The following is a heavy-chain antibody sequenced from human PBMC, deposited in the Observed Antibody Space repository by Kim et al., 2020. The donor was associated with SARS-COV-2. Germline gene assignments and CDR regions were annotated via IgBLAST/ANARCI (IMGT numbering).Heavy chain of an antibody. V-gene: IGHV3-73*01. CDR2: IRSKANSYAT. D-gene: IGHD5-12*01. J-gene: IGHJ4*02. Sequence: GGSLRLSCAASGFTFSGSAMHWVRQASGKGLEWVGRIRSKANSYATAYAASVKGRFTISRDDSKNTAYLQMNSLKTEDTAVYYCTLREEGDGYRGNDYWGQGTLVTVSS. CDR3: TLREEGDGYRGNDY. CDR1: GFTFSGSA.